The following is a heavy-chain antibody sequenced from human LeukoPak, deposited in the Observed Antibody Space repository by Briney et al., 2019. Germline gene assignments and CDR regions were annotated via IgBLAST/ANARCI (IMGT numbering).Heavy chain of an antibody. CDR2: VSGSGAHT. CDR3: AKDPYYDILTGAFDI. Sequence: GGSLRLSCAASGFTFSSYAMTWVRQAPGKGLQWVSAVSGSGAHTYYADSVKGRFTISRDNSKNTLYLQMNSLRAEDTAVYYCAKDPYYDILTGAFDIWGQGTMVTVSS. CDR1: GFTFSSYA. D-gene: IGHD3-9*01. V-gene: IGHV3-23*01. J-gene: IGHJ3*02.